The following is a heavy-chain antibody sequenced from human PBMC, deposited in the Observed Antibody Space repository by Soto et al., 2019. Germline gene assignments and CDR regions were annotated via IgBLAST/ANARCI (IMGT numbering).Heavy chain of an antibody. D-gene: IGHD5-18*01. Sequence: QVHLVQSGAEVKKPGSSVKVSCKASGGTFSTYTITWVRQAPGQGLEWMGGIIPIFATPNYAQKFQGRVTITADESTSTAYMELSSLRSEDAAVYYCARGYTYDPWGQGTLVTVSS. CDR1: GGTFSTYT. V-gene: IGHV1-69*12. J-gene: IGHJ5*02. CDR2: IIPIFATP. CDR3: ARGYTYDP.